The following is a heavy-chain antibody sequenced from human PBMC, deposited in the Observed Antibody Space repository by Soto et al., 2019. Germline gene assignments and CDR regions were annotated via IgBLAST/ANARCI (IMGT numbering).Heavy chain of an antibody. V-gene: IGHV4-59*01. CDR3: ARVDDILTGYYTGAFDI. CDR1: GGSISSYD. CDR2: IYYSGST. Sequence: SETLSLTSTVSGGSISSYDWSWIRQPPGKGLEWIGYIYYSGSTNYNPSLKSRVTISVDTSKNQFSLKLSSVTAAGTAVYYCARVDDILTGYYTGAFDIWGQGTMVTVSS. D-gene: IGHD3-9*01. J-gene: IGHJ3*02.